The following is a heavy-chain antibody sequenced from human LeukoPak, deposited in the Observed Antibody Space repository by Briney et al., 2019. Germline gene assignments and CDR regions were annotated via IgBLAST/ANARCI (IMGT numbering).Heavy chain of an antibody. CDR2: IYYSGST. V-gene: IGHV4-59*08. CDR1: GGSISSYY. J-gene: IGHJ6*02. D-gene: IGHD3-22*01. Sequence: PSETLSLTCTVSGGSISSYYWSWIRQPPGKGLEWIGYIYYSGSTNYNPSLKSRVTISVDTSKNQFSLKLSSVTAADTAVYYCAGVDYYDSRPSGMDVWGQGTTVTVS. CDR3: AGVDYYDSRPSGMDV.